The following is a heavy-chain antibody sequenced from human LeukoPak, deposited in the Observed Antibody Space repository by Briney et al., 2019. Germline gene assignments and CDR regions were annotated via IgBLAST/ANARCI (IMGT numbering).Heavy chain of an antibody. CDR2: ISHSGST. CDR1: GGSPSGNY. V-gene: IGHV4-34*01. D-gene: IGHD1-26*01. CDR3: ARLASGRFFDY. J-gene: IGHJ4*02. Sequence: SETLSLTCAVYGGSPSGNYWCGICQPPGKGLEWIGEISHSGSTYYNPSLKSRVTVSVDTSKSQFSLKLNSLPPADTAVYYCARLASGRFFDYWGQGTLVTVSS.